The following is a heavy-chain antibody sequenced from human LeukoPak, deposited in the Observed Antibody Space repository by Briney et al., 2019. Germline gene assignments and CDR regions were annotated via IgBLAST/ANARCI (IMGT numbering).Heavy chain of an antibody. Sequence: GGSLRLSCAASGFTFSSFWMSWVRQAPGKGLEWVANIKKDGIEKYYAASVKGRFSISRDNAKNSLYLQMNSLTAEDTAVYYCASAPGLGYWGQGTLVTAS. CDR3: ASAPGLGY. CDR2: IKKDGIEK. J-gene: IGHJ4*02. V-gene: IGHV3-7*01. D-gene: IGHD3-16*01. CDR1: GFTFSSFW.